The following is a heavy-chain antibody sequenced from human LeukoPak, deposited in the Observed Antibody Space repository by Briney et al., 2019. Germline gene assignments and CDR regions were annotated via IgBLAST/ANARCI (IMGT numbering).Heavy chain of an antibody. D-gene: IGHD6-13*01. CDR2: INPSGGST. CDR3: AGGHGGNIAAAGIGLFDS. CDR1: GYTFTSYI. Sequence: ASVNVSCKALGYTFTSYIMQWVRQAPGQGRGWRGRINPSGGSTSYAQKLQGRGAVTRDPATRTVYMELSSWRAEETAAWCFAGGHGGNIAAAGIGLFDSWGPGTLVTVSP. J-gene: IGHJ4*02. V-gene: IGHV1-46*03.